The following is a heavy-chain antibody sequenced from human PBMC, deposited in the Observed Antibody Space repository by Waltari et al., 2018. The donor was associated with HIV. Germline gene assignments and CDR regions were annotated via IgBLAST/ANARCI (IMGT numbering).Heavy chain of an antibody. V-gene: IGHV1-69*01. CDR1: GGTFSSYA. CDR3: ARGLKTYYDILTGYPLDY. D-gene: IGHD3-9*01. CDR2: IIPSFGTA. J-gene: IGHJ4*02. Sequence: QVQLVQSGAEVKKPGSSVKVSCKASGGTFSSYAISWVRQAPGQGLEWMEGIIPSFGTANYAQKFQGRVTITADESTSTAYMELSSLRSEDTAVYYCARGLKTYYDILTGYPLDYWGQGTLVTVSS.